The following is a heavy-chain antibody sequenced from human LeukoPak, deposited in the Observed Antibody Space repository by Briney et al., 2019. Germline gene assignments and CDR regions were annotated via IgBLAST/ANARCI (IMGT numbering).Heavy chain of an antibody. V-gene: IGHV4-34*01. Sequence: PETLSLTCAVYGESFSAYPWNWIRQSPGKGLEWIGEINHSGSTNYNPSLKSRVTISVDTSKNQTSKRQFSLKLNSVTAADTAVYYCTRERSTPGINWFDPWGQGTLVTVSS. CDR1: GESFSAYP. D-gene: IGHD2-2*01. J-gene: IGHJ5*02. CDR3: TRERSTPGINWFDP. CDR2: INHSGST.